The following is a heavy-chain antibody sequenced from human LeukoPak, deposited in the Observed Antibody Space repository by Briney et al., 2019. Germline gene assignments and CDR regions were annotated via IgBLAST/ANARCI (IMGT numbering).Heavy chain of an antibody. J-gene: IGHJ4*02. D-gene: IGHD2-15*01. CDR2: VYFLGNT. V-gene: IGHV4-39*01. CDR1: GGSISNSDYY. Sequence: SETLSLTCSVSGGSISNSDYYWGWIRQSPGTGLEWIGYVYFLGNTQYNPSLKSRVTMSVDTSKNQFSLKLASVTAADTAVYYCASVRGYCSRGSCYHFDYWGQGTLVTASS. CDR3: ASVRGYCSRGSCYHFDY.